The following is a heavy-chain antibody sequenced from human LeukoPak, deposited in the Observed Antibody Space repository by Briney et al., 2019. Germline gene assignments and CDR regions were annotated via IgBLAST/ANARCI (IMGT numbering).Heavy chain of an antibody. V-gene: IGHV4-39*07. CDR3: ARGDPQQRKWFDP. CDR2: IYYSGST. D-gene: IGHD3-16*01. CDR1: GGSISSSSYY. Sequence: SETLSLTCTVSGGSISSSSYYWGWIRQPPGKGLEWIGSIYYSGSTYYNPSLKSRVTISVDTSKNQFSLRLSSVTAADTAVYFCARGDPQQRKWFDPWGQGTLVTVSS. J-gene: IGHJ5*02.